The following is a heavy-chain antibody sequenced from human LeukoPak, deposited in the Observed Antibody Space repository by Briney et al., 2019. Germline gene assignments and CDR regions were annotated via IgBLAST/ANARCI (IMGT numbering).Heavy chain of an antibody. D-gene: IGHD6-13*01. V-gene: IGHV1-3*03. Sequence: ASVKVSCKASGYTFTNYAMHWVRQAPGQRLEWMGWINGGTGNTKYSQEFQGRVTMTRNTSISTAYMELSSLRSEDTAVYYCARVRKEQLARNYYYYMDVWGKGTTVTISS. J-gene: IGHJ6*03. CDR1: GYTFTNYA. CDR3: ARVRKEQLARNYYYYMDV. CDR2: INGGTGNT.